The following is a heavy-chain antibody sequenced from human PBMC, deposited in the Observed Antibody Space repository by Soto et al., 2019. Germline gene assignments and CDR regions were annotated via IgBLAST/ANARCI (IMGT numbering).Heavy chain of an antibody. J-gene: IGHJ3*02. CDR3: ARAFILTGSYAFDI. D-gene: IGHD3-9*01. CDR1: GFTFSSYD. CDR2: IGTAGDT. Sequence: EVQLVESGGGLVQPGGSLRLSCAASGFTFSSYDMHWVRQATGKGLEWVSAIGTAGDTYYPGSVKGRFTISRENAKNSFYLKMNGLRAGDTAVYYCARAFILTGSYAFDIWGQGTMVTVSS. V-gene: IGHV3-13*04.